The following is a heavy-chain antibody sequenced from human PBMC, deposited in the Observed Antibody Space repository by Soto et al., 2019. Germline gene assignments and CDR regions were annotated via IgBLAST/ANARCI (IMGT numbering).Heavy chain of an antibody. CDR3: ARLSDSSSWYLEPYGMDV. J-gene: IGHJ6*02. D-gene: IGHD6-13*01. Sequence: SETLSLTCTVSGGSISSSSYYWGWIRQPPGKGLEWIGSIYYSGSTYYNPSLKSRVTISVDTSKNQFSLKLSSVTAADTAVYYCARLSDSSSWYLEPYGMDVLGQGTTVT. V-gene: IGHV4-39*01. CDR2: IYYSGST. CDR1: GGSISSSSYY.